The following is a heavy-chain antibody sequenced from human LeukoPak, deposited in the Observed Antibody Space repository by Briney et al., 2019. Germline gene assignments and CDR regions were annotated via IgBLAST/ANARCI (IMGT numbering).Heavy chain of an antibody. Sequence: GASVKVSCKASGYTFTSYDINWVRQATGQGLEWMGWMNLNSGNTGYSQKFQGRVTMTRNTSICTAYLELSSMRSESTAVYYGERDFDWLLSTNYWGQGTLVTVSS. CDR2: MNLNSGNT. D-gene: IGHD3-9*01. CDR3: ERDFDWLLSTNY. J-gene: IGHJ4*02. CDR1: GYTFTSYD. V-gene: IGHV1-8*01.